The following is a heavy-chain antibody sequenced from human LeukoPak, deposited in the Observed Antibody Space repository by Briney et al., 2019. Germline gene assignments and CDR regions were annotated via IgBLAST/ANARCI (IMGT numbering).Heavy chain of an antibody. CDR3: ARGHSGSPFDY. J-gene: IGHJ4*02. D-gene: IGHD1-26*01. CDR2: ISAYNGNT. Sequence: ASVKVSCKASGYTFTIYGINWVRQSPGQGLEWMGWISAYNGNTNYAQNLQGRVTTTTDTSTSTAYMELRSLRSDDTAVYYCARGHSGSPFDYWGQGTLVTVSS. V-gene: IGHV1-18*01. CDR1: GYTFTIYG.